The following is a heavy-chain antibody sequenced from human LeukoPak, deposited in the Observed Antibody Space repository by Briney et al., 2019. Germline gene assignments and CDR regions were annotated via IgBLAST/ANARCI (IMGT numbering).Heavy chain of an antibody. Sequence: SETLSLTCTVSGGSISSSTYYWGWIRQPPGMGLEWIGSIYYRGSTYYNPSLKSRVTISVDTSKNQFSLKLSSVTAADTAVYYCARDISGYDYFDYWGQGTLVTVSS. J-gene: IGHJ4*02. D-gene: IGHD5-12*01. CDR3: ARDISGYDYFDY. V-gene: IGHV4-39*07. CDR2: IYYRGST. CDR1: GGSISSSTYY.